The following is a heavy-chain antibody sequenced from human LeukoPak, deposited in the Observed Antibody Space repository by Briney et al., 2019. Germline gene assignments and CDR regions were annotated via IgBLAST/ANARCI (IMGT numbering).Heavy chain of an antibody. J-gene: IGHJ4*02. Sequence: GGSLRLSCAASGFTISSYGMSWVRQAPGKGLEWASAISGSGGSTYYADSVKGRFTISRDNSKNTLYLQMNSLRAEDTAVYYCAKGDTSDGDYWGQGTLVTVSS. CDR3: AKGDTSDGDY. V-gene: IGHV3-23*01. D-gene: IGHD2-2*01. CDR1: GFTISSYG. CDR2: ISGSGGST.